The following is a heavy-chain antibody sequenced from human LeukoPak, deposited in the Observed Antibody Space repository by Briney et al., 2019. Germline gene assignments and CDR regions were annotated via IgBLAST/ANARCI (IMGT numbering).Heavy chain of an antibody. CDR3: ARVPAPQCYDFWSGYYVGGGGHAFDI. CDR2: ISAYNGNT. CDR1: GYTFTSYG. D-gene: IGHD3-3*01. J-gene: IGHJ3*02. V-gene: IGHV1-18*01. Sequence: ASVTVSCKASGYTFTSYGISWVRQAPGQGLEWMGWISAYNGNTNYAQKLQGRVTMTTDTSTSTAYMELRSLRSDDTAVYYCARVPAPQCYDFWSGYYVGGGGHAFDIWGQGTMVTVSS.